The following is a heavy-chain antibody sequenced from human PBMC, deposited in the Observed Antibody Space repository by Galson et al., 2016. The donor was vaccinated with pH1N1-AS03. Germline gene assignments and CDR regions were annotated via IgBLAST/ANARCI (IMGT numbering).Heavy chain of an antibody. CDR3: ARVPYSYGMDV. CDR2: IKQDGSEI. CDR1: GFTFSGYW. J-gene: IGHJ6*02. V-gene: IGHV3-7*01. Sequence: LRLSCAASGFTFSGYWMSWVRQAPGKGLEWVAHIKQDGSEIYYVDSVKGRFTISRDNAKNSLYPQMNSLRAEDTAVYYCARVPYSYGMDVWGQGTTVTVSS.